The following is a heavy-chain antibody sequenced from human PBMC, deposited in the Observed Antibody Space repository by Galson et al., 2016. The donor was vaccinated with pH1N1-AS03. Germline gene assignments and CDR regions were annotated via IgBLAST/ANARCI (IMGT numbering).Heavy chain of an antibody. CDR1: GVSLNFFS. D-gene: IGHD7-27*01. J-gene: IGHJ4*02. Sequence: SETLSLTCGVSGVSLNFFSWSWIRQPPGKGLEFIGEINHIGDAKYNPSLQSRVTISVDKSKNQFSLKVNSVSAADTALYYCARQRAELGTHDYWGQGTLFIVSS. V-gene: IGHV4-34*01. CDR2: INHIGDA. CDR3: ARQRAELGTHDY.